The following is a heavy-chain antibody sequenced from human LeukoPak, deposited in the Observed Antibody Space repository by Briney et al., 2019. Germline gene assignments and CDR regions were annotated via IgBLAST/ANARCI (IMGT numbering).Heavy chain of an antibody. Sequence: PSETLSLTCTVSGGSISSYYRSWIRQPPGKGLEWIGYIYYSGSTNYNPSLKSRVTISVDTSKNQFSLKLSSVTAADTAVYYCAGGARYSSGWDFDYWGQGTLVTVSS. D-gene: IGHD6-19*01. CDR3: AGGARYSSGWDFDY. CDR2: IYYSGST. V-gene: IGHV4-59*08. CDR1: GGSISSYY. J-gene: IGHJ4*02.